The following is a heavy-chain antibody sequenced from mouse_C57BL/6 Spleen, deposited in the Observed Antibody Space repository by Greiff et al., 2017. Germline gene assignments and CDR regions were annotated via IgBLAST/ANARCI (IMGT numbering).Heavy chain of an antibody. V-gene: IGHV1-50*01. CDR2: IDPSDSYT. D-gene: IGHD2-5*01. CDR3: ARIYSNYRGWYFDV. CDR1: GYTFTSYW. J-gene: IGHJ1*03. Sequence: QVQLQQPGAELVKPGASVKLSCKASGYTFTSYWMQWVKQRPGQGLEWIGDIDPSDSYTNYNQKFKGKATLTVETSSNTAYMQLRSLTAEDSACYYSARIYSNYRGWYFDVWGTGTTVTVSS.